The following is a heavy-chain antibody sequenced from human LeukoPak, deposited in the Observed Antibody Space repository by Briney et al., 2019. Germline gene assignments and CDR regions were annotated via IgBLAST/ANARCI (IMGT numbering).Heavy chain of an antibody. CDR2: IYYSEST. CDR1: GGSISSYY. D-gene: IGHD6-6*01. CDR3: ARAIAARPPHTYYYYGMDV. J-gene: IGHJ6*02. V-gene: IGHV4-59*01. Sequence: SETLSLNCTVSGGSISSYYWSWIRQPPGKGLEWIGYIYYSESTNYNPSLKSRVTISVDTSKNQFSLKLSSVTAADTAVYYCARAIAARPPHTYYYYGMDVWGQGTTVTVSS.